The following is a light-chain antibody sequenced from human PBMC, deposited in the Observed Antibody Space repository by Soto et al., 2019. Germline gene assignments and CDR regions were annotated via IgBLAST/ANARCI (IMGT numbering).Light chain of an antibody. Sequence: QSALTQPASVSGSPGQSITISCTGTSSDVGGYNYVSWYQQHPGKAPKLMIYEVSNGPSGVSNRFSGSKSGNTASLTISGLQAEDEADYYCSSYAGNNIVLFGGGTKLTVL. J-gene: IGLJ3*02. CDR2: EVS. CDR1: SSDVGGYNY. V-gene: IGLV2-14*01. CDR3: SSYAGNNIVL.